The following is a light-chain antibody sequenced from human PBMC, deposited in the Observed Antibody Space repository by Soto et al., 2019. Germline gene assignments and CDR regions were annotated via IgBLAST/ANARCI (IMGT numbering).Light chain of an antibody. V-gene: IGKV1-9*01. Sequence: DIQLTQSPSFLSASVGDRVTITCRASQGISSYLAWYQQKPGKAPNLLIYAASTVQSGVPSRFSGSGSGTEFTLTISSLQPEDFANYYCQQLNSYPRTFGQGTKVEIK. CDR3: QQLNSYPRT. CDR1: QGISSY. J-gene: IGKJ1*01. CDR2: AAS.